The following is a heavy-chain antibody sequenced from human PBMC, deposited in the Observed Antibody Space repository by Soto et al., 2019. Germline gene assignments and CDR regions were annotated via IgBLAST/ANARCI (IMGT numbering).Heavy chain of an antibody. J-gene: IGHJ4*02. CDR3: AGHLAHYFDY. V-gene: IGHV5-51*01. Sequence: GESLKISCKGSGYTFTTKWIGWVRQMPGKGLEWMGLIYPGNSDTRYSPSFQGQVTISADKSTSTAYLQWGSLKASDTAMYYCAGHLAHYFDYWGQGSLVTVSS. CDR2: IYPGNSDT. CDR1: GYTFTTKW.